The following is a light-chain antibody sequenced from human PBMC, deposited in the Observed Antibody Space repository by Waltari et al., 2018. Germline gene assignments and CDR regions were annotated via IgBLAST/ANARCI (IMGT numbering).Light chain of an antibody. CDR1: RSIGSY. V-gene: IGKV1-39*01. CDR2: AAY. CDR3: QQSYTSPEIT. J-gene: IGKJ4*01. Sequence: DIQMTQSPSSLSAAVGDRVTITCRASRSIGSYLNWYQQKPGKAPDLLIFAAYKLQFGVPLRFSGSGSGTDFSLTISGLQPEDSATYYCQQSYTSPEITFGGGTKVEIK.